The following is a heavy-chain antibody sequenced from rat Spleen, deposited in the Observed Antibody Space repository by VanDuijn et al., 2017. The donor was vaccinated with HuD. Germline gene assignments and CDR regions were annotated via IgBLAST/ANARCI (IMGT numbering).Heavy chain of an antibody. CDR2: ISYADTSGHSGT. CDR1: GFTFSNYD. V-gene: IGHV5-29*01. J-gene: IGHJ2*01. D-gene: IGHD1-9*01. Sequence: EVQLVESGGGLVQPGRSLKLSCAASGFTFSNYDMAWVRQAPTKGLEWVATISYADTSGHSGTYYRDSVKGRFTISRDNAKSILSLQMDSLRSEDTATYYCARRHYGYTDYFDYWGQGVMVTVSS. CDR3: ARRHYGYTDYFDY.